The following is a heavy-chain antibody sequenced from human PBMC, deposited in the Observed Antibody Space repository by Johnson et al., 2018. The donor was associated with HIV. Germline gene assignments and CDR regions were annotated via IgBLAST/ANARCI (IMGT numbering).Heavy chain of an antibody. CDR2: INQDGSDR. J-gene: IGHJ3*02. CDR1: GFTFSNHH. CDR3: AKDTRYCNSATCYGAFDI. D-gene: IGHD2-2*01. V-gene: IGHV3-7*03. Sequence: VQLVESGGGLVQPGGSLRLSCAVSGFTFSNHHMTWVRQAPGKGLEWVANINQDGSDRYYVDSVKGRFTISRDNAQNSLYLQMNSLRTEDTALYYCAKDTRYCNSATCYGAFDIWGQGTMVTVSS.